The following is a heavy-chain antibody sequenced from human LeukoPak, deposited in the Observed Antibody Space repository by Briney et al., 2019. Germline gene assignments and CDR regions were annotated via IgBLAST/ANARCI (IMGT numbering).Heavy chain of an antibody. CDR1: GFTFSDYY. D-gene: IGHD4-17*01. V-gene: IGHV3-11*04. J-gene: IGHJ4*02. CDR3: AREYDYGDYVDY. CDR2: ISSSGSTI. Sequence: GGSLRLSCAASGFTFSDYYMSWIRQAPGKGLGWVSYISSSGSTIYYADSVKGRFTISRDNAKNSLYLQMNSLRAEDTAVYYCAREYDYGDYVDYWGQGTLVTVSS.